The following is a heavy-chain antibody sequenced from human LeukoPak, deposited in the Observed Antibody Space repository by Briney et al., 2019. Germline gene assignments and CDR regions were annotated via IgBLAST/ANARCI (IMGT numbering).Heavy chain of an antibody. V-gene: IGHV3-66*01. CDR3: ATRAVAAPY. Sequence: GGSLRLSCAASGFTVGNKHMNWVCQAPGKGLEWVSLIYSGGNTQYADSVKGRFIIFRDSSRNTLYLQMNSLRVEDTAVYYCATRAVAAPYWGQGTLVTVSS. CDR1: GFTVGNKH. D-gene: IGHD6-19*01. J-gene: IGHJ4*02. CDR2: IYSGGNT.